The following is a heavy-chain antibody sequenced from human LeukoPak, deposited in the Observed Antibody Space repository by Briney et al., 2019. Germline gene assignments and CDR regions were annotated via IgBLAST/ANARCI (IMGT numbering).Heavy chain of an antibody. CDR3: ARGSGGQAAAEGEFDY. CDR1: GGSIGSSNW. CDR2: IYHSGST. D-gene: IGHD6-13*01. J-gene: IGHJ4*02. Sequence: PSETLSLTCAVSGGSIGSSNWWSWVRQPPGKGLEWIGEIYHSGSTNYNPSLKSRVTISVDKSKNQFSLKLSSVTAADTAVYYCARGSGGQAAAEGEFDYWGQGTLVTVSS. V-gene: IGHV4-4*02.